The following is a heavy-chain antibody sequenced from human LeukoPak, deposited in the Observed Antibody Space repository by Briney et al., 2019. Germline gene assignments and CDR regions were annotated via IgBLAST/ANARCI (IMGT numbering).Heavy chain of an antibody. Sequence: GGSLRLSCAASGFTFSTYWMGWVRQAPGKGLEWVANIKQDGSEKYYVDSVKGRFTVSRDNAKNSLYLQVNSLRAEDTAVCYCAREEWWFDSWGQGTLVTVSS. CDR1: GFTFSTYW. J-gene: IGHJ5*01. CDR2: IKQDGSEK. D-gene: IGHD2-8*01. V-gene: IGHV3-7*01. CDR3: AREEWWFDS.